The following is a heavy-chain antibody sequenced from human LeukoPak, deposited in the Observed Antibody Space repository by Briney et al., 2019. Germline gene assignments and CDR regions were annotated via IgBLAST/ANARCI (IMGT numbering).Heavy chain of an antibody. CDR2: ISYDGSNK. V-gene: IGHV3-30*04. Sequence: GGSLRLSCAASGFTLGTYTMHWVRQAPGKGLEWVAVISYDGSNKYYADSVKGRFTISRDNSKNTLYLQMNSLRAEDTAVYYCARGSYGLGTGANHSYGMDVWGQGTTVTVSS. CDR3: ARGSYGLGTGANHSYGMDV. D-gene: IGHD3-10*01. J-gene: IGHJ6*02. CDR1: GFTLGTYT.